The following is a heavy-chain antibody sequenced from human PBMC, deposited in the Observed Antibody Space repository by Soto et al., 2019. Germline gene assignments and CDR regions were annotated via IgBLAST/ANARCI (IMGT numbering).Heavy chain of an antibody. V-gene: IGHV3-30-3*01. CDR2: ISYDGSNK. J-gene: IGHJ4*02. D-gene: IGHD1-1*01. CDR3: ARENWNQYYFDY. Sequence: PGGSLRLSCAASGFTFRSFAMHWVRQAPGKGLEWVAVISYDGSNKYYADSVKGRFTISRDNSKNTLYLQMNSLRAEDTAVYYCARENWNQYYFDYWGQGTLVTVSS. CDR1: GFTFRSFA.